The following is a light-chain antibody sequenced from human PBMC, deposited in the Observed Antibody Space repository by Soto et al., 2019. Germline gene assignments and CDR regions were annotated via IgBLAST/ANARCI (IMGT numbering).Light chain of an antibody. Sequence: DIQMTQSPSPLSASVGDSGPITCRASHSISSWLAWYQQKPGKAPKLLIYKASSLESGVPSRFRGSGSGTDFTLTISSRQPDDFATYYCQQYNSYSWTFGQGTKVDIK. CDR3: QQYNSYSWT. J-gene: IGKJ1*01. CDR2: KAS. CDR1: HSISSW. V-gene: IGKV1-5*03.